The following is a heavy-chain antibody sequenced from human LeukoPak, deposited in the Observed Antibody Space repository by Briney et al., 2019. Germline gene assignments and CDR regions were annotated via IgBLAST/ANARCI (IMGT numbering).Heavy chain of an antibody. D-gene: IGHD6-6*01. Sequence: PSETLSLTCTVSGGSISSGSYYWSWIRQPAGKGLEWIGRIYTSGSTNYNPSLKSRVTISVDTSKNQFSLKLSSVTAADTAVYYCARDERGSSPSYYYYYMDVWGKGTTVTVSS. CDR1: GGSISSGSYY. V-gene: IGHV4-61*02. CDR3: ARDERGSSPSYYYYYMDV. CDR2: IYTSGST. J-gene: IGHJ6*03.